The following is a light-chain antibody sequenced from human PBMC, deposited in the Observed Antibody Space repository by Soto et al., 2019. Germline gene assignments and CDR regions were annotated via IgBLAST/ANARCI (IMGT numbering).Light chain of an antibody. Sequence: DIQMTQSPSTLSASVGDRVTITCRASQSISNWLAWYQQKPGKAPNLLIYKASSLESGVPSRFSGSGSGTEFTLTISSLQPDDFAPYYCQPYNFYSELTFGPGPKVDIK. J-gene: IGKJ3*01. CDR3: QPYNFYSELT. CDR2: KAS. V-gene: IGKV1-5*03. CDR1: QSISNW.